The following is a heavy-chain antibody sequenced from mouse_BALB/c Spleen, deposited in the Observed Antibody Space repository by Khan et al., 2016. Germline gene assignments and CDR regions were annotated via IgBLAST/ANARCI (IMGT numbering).Heavy chain of an antibody. D-gene: IGHD2-1*01. CDR2: IDPESGDT. J-gene: IGHJ2*01. Sequence: VQLKESGAELVRSGASVKLSCTASAYNIKDYYIHWVKQRPEQGLEWIGWIDPESGDTEYVPKFQGKATVTADTSSNTAYLQLSSLTSEASAVYYYNAIYYGNCIYFAYWGQGTTLTVSS. CDR3: NAIYYGNCIYFAY. V-gene: IGHV14-4*02. CDR1: AYNIKDYY.